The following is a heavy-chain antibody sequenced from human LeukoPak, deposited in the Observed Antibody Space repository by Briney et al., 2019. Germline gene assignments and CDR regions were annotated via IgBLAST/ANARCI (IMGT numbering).Heavy chain of an antibody. J-gene: IGHJ6*02. CDR3: ATSTNPPYYDFWSGPKAYYYGMDV. D-gene: IGHD3-3*01. CDR2: FDPEDGET. V-gene: IGHV1-24*01. Sequence: ALVKVSCKVSGYTLTELSMHWVRQAPGKGLEWMGGFDPEDGETIYAQKFQGRVTMTEDTSTDTAYMELSSLRSEDTAVYYCATSTNPPYYDFWSGPKAYYYGMDVWGQGTTVTVSS. CDR1: GYTLTELS.